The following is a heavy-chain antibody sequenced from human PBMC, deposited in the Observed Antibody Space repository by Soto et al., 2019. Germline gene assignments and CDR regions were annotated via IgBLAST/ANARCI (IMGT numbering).Heavy chain of an antibody. J-gene: IGHJ4*02. CDR2: ISSSSNYI. CDR1: GLILSDYT. Sequence: NPGGSLRLSCVASGLILSDYTMNWVRQAPGKGLEWVSLISSSSNYIYYADSVKGRFTVSRDNAKNSLFLQMNSLRAEDAAVYYCARVGHTTRIVAPGTGGDHWGQGTLVTVSS. V-gene: IGHV3-21*01. D-gene: IGHD2-2*01. CDR3: ARVGHTTRIVAPGTGGDH.